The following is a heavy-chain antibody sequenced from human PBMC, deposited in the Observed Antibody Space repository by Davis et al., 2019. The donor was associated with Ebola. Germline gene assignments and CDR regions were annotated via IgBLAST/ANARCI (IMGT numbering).Heavy chain of an antibody. Sequence: SETLSLTCTVSGGSISSYYWSWIRQPPGKGLEWIGYIYYSGSTNYNPSLKSRVTISVDTSKNQFSLKLSSVTAADTAVYYCAREVVTTVTTHTLYYYYGMDVWGQGTTVTVPS. J-gene: IGHJ6*02. D-gene: IGHD4-11*01. CDR1: GGSISSYY. CDR2: IYYSGST. CDR3: AREVVTTVTTHTLYYYYGMDV. V-gene: IGHV4-59*01.